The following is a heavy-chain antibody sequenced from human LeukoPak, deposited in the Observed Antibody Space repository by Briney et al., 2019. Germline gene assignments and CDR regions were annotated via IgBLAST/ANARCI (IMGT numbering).Heavy chain of an antibody. V-gene: IGHV3-7*03. CDR3: ARGYNWNPWYFDY. J-gene: IGHJ4*02. CDR2: IKQDGNEK. D-gene: IGHD1-20*01. CDR1: GFTFSSYW. Sequence: PGGSLRLSCAASGFTFSSYWMSWVRQAPGKGLEWVANIKQDGNEKYYLDSVRGRFTISRDNAKNSLYLQMNSLRAEDTAVYYCARGYNWNPWYFDYWGQGTLVTVSS.